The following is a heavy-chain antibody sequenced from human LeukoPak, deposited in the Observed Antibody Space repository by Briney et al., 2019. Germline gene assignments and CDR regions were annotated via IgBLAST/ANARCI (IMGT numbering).Heavy chain of an antibody. CDR3: VRDGGVSGYDLLDY. CDR1: GFTFSNYW. CDR2: INKDGSEE. V-gene: IGHV3-7*01. D-gene: IGHD5-12*01. J-gene: IGHJ4*02. Sequence: GGSLRLSCAASGFTFSNYWMSWVRQAPGKGLEWVAHINKDGSEEHYMDSVKARFIISRDNAKNSLSLQMDSLRAEDTAVYYCVRDGGVSGYDLLDYWGQGTLVTVSS.